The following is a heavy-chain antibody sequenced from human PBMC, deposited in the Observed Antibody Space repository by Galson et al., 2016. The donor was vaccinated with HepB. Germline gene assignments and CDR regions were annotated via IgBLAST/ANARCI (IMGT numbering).Heavy chain of an antibody. V-gene: IGHV3-48*02. CDR3: AREGDDPDAFDV. Sequence: SLRLSCAVSGYSFSSYSINWVRQAPGKGLEWLAYINSGSSSVYYADSVKGRFTISRDNAKSSLYLQMNSLSDEDTAVYYCAREGDDPDAFDVWGQGTVVTVSS. CDR1: GYSFSSYS. CDR2: INSGSSSV. D-gene: IGHD5-24*01. J-gene: IGHJ3*01.